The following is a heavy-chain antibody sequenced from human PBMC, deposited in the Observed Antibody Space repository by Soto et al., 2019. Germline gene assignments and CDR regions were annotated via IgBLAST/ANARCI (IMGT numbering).Heavy chain of an antibody. CDR3: ARTTRNDFWSGYSSYYYMDV. Sequence: SETLSLTCTVSGGSISRGDDFWTWIRQPPGKGLEWIGYIYYSGSTYYNPSLKSRLTISVDTSKNQFSLKLSSVTAADTAVYYCARTTRNDFWSGYSSYYYMDVWGKGTTVTVSS. CDR2: IYYSGST. D-gene: IGHD3-3*01. CDR1: GGSISRGDDF. J-gene: IGHJ6*03. V-gene: IGHV4-30-4*01.